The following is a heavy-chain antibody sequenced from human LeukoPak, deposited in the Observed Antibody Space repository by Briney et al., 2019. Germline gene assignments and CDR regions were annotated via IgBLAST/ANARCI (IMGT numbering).Heavy chain of an antibody. CDR3: ARDLVATIGYLDY. D-gene: IGHD5-12*01. CDR1: GGCISSSY. CDR2: IYYSGST. V-gene: IGHV4-59*01. J-gene: IGHJ4*02. Sequence: PSETLSLNCTVSGGCISSSYWIWIRQPPGPALESLGYIYYSGSTNYNPSLKSRVTISVDTSKNQFSLKLSSVTAADTAVYYCARDLVATIGYLDYWGQGTLVTVSS.